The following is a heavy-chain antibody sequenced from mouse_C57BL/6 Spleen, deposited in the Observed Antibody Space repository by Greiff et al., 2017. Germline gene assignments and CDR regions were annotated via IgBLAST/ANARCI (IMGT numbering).Heavy chain of an antibody. CDR1: GYSITSGYY. D-gene: IGHD1-1*01. Sequence: EVQRVESGPGLVKPSQSLSLTCSVTGYSITSGYYWNWIRQFPGNKLEWMGYISYDGSNNYNPSLKNRISITRDTSKNQFFLKLNSVTTEDTATYYCARVGSRDAMDYWGQGTSVTVSS. CDR2: ISYDGSN. CDR3: ARVGSRDAMDY. J-gene: IGHJ4*01. V-gene: IGHV3-6*01.